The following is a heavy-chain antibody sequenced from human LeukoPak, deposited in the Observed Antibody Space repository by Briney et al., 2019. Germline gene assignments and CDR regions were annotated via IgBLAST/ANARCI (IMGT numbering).Heavy chain of an antibody. CDR2: INPNSGGT. CDR3: ASTGYDSSGYYYY. D-gene: IGHD3-22*01. CDR1: GYTFTGYY. J-gene: IGHJ4*02. Sequence: APVKVSCKASGYTFTGYYMHWVRQAPGQGLEWMGWINPNSGGTNYAQKFQGRVTMTRDTSISTAYMELSRLRSDDTAVYYCASTGYDSSGYYYYWGQGTLVTVSS. V-gene: IGHV1-2*02.